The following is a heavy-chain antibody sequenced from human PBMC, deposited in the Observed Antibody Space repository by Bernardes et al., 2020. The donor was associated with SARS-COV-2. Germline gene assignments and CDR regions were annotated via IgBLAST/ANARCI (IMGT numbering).Heavy chain of an antibody. J-gene: IGHJ6*02. V-gene: IGHV3-21*01. CDR1: GFTFSSYS. CDR3: ARGHNWNDVFYYYYGMDV. D-gene: IGHD1-20*01. Sequence: GGSLRLSCAASGFTFSSYSMNWVRQAPGKGLEWVSSISSSSSYIYYADSVKGRFTISRDNAKNSLYLQMNSLRAEDTAVYYCARGHNWNDVFYYYYGMDVWGQGTTVTVSS. CDR2: ISSSSSYI.